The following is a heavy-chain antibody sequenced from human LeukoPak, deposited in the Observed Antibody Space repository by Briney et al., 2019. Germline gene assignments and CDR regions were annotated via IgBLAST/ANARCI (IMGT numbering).Heavy chain of an antibody. V-gene: IGHV3-7*01. CDR1: GFTFSSYW. CDR2: IKQDGSEK. J-gene: IGHJ4*01. CDR3: VPDIVAIFDY. Sequence: PGGSLRLSCAASGFTFSSYWMSWVRQAPGKGLEWVANIKQDGSEKYYVDSVQGRFTISRDNAKNSLYLQMNSLRAEDTAVYYCVPDIVAIFDYWGHGTLVTVSS. D-gene: IGHD5-12*01.